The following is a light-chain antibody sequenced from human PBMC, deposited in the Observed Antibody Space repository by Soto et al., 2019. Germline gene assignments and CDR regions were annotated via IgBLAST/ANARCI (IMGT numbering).Light chain of an antibody. CDR2: EVT. CDR1: SRDVGGYNS. CDR3: SSYTTGSAPYV. V-gene: IGLV2-14*01. J-gene: IGLJ1*01. Sequence: QSALTQPASVSGSPGQSITISCTGTSRDVGGYNSVSWYQQHPGKAPKLMIYEVTNRPSGVSNRFSGSKSGNTASLTISGLQAEDEADYYCSSYTTGSAPYVFGTGTKVTVL.